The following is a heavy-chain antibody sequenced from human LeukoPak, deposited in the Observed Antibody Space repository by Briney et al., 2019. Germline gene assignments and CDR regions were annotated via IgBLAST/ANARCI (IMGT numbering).Heavy chain of an antibody. V-gene: IGHV4-39*01. D-gene: IGHD3-22*01. Sequence: SETLSLTCSVSGGSISSSDYYWGWIRQPPGKGLEWIGSIYYSGSTYYNPSLKSRVIISVDTSKNQFSLKLSSVTAADTAVHYCVRRYYDSSGYYHTFDYWGQGTLVTVSS. CDR1: GGSISSSDYY. J-gene: IGHJ4*02. CDR3: VRRYYDSSGYYHTFDY. CDR2: IYYSGST.